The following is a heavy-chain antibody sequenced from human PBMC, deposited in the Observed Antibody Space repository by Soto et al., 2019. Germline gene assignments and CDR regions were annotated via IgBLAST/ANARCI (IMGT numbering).Heavy chain of an antibody. J-gene: IGHJ4*02. Sequence: QVQLVQSGAEVKKPGSSVKVSCKASGGTFSNYAISWVRQAPGQGLEWMGGIIPIFGTINYAQRFQGRVTITADESTSTAYMELSSLRSEDTAVYYCARVSSSWYKDYFDYWGQGTLVTVSS. D-gene: IGHD6-13*01. CDR2: IIPIFGTI. CDR1: GGTFSNYA. V-gene: IGHV1-69*12. CDR3: ARVSSSWYKDYFDY.